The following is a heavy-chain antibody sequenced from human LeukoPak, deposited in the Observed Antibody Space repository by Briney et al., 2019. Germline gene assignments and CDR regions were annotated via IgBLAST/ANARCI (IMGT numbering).Heavy chain of an antibody. Sequence: ASVKVSCKASGYTFTGYYMHWVRQAPGQGLEWMGWINHNSGGTNYAQKFQGRVTMTRDTSISTAYMELSRLRSDDTAVYYCARDPGWVQLWLLDYWGQGTLVTVSS. D-gene: IGHD5-18*01. J-gene: IGHJ4*02. CDR2: INHNSGGT. CDR1: GYTFTGYY. V-gene: IGHV1-2*02. CDR3: ARDPGWVQLWLLDY.